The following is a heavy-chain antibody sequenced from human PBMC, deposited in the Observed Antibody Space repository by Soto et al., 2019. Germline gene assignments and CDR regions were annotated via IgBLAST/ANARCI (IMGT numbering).Heavy chain of an antibody. Sequence: GGSLRLSCAASGFTFSSYAMHWVRQAPGKGLEWVAVISYDGSNKYYADSVKGRFTISRDNSKNTLYLQMNSLRAEDTAVYYCASPSGDSSGYLFYYYYYGMDVWGQGTTVTVSS. D-gene: IGHD3-22*01. CDR2: ISYDGSNK. CDR1: GFTFSSYA. V-gene: IGHV3-30-3*01. J-gene: IGHJ6*02. CDR3: ASPSGDSSGYLFYYYYYGMDV.